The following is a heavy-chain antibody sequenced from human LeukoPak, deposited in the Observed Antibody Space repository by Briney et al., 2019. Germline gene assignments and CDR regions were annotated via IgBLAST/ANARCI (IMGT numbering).Heavy chain of an antibody. CDR3: ASLSGVDY. J-gene: IGHJ4*02. CDR1: GGSINSRGFY. V-gene: IGHV4-39*02. CDR2: IYYGGST. Sequence: SETLSLTCTVSGGSINSRGFYWGWIRQPPGKGLEWIGNIYYGGSTNYNPSLKSRVTISVDTPKNHFSLKLTSVTAADTAVYYCASLSGVDYWGQGTLVTVSS.